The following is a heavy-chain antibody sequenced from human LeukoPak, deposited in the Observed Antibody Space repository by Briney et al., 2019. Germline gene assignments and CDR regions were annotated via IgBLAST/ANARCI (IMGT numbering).Heavy chain of an antibody. CDR2: INPNSGGT. CDR3: AREVPENC. Sequence: ASVKVSCKASGYIFTSYAMNWVRQAPGQGLEWMGWINPNSGGTNYAQKFQGRVTMTRDTSISTAYMELSRLRSDDTAVYYCAREVPENCWGQGTLVTVSS. J-gene: IGHJ4*02. V-gene: IGHV1-2*02. D-gene: IGHD2-2*01. CDR1: GYIFTSYA.